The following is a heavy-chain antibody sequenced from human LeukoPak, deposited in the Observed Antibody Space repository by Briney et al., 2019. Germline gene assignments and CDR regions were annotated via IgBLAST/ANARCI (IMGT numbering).Heavy chain of an antibody. CDR2: ISPSSSST. V-gene: IGHV3-21*01. J-gene: IGHJ5*02. CDR1: GFTFRSYP. Sequence: GSLRLSCVASGFTFRSYPMNWVRQAPGKGLEWVSSISPSSSSTYYADSVKGRFTISRDNAKNSLYLQMNSLRAEDTAVYFCVSFNVVTVGAGWFDPWGQGTLVTVSS. CDR3: VSFNVVTVGAGWFDP. D-gene: IGHD2-15*01.